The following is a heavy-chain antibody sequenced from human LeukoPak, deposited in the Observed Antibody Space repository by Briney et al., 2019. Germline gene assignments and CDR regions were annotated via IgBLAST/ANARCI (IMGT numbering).Heavy chain of an antibody. J-gene: IGHJ4*02. CDR3: ARSGGVRGHYFDY. CDR1: GGSISSYY. CDR2: IHYSGST. Sequence: SETLSLTCTVSGGSISSYYWSWIRQPPGQDLEWIGYIHYSGSTYYNPSLNSRVTISVDTSKNQFSLKLTSVTAADTAVYYCARSGGVRGHYFDYWGQGTLVTVSS. V-gene: IGHV4-59*08. D-gene: IGHD3-10*01.